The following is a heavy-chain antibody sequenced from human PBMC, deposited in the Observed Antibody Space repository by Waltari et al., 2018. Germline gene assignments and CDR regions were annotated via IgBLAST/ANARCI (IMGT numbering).Heavy chain of an antibody. V-gene: IGHV3-7*01. CDR3: SVSLNS. CDR2: IKQDGSES. CDR1: GFSFNNYW. Sequence: EVQLVESGGGLVQPGRSLGPSCAASGFSFNNYWLDWVRQAPGKGLEWVANIKQDGSESHHVDSVRGRFTISRDNAQNLLYLQMNSLRAEDTAVYYCSVSLNSWGQGTLVTVSS. J-gene: IGHJ4*02.